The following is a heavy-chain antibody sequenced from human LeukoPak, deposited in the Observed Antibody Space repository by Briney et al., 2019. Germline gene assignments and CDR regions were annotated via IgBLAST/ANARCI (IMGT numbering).Heavy chain of an antibody. D-gene: IGHD1-26*01. V-gene: IGHV3-21*01. Sequence: SSETLSLTCTVSGGSISSSSYYWGWIRQPPGKGLEWVSSISSSSSYIYYADSVKGRFTISRDNAKKSLYLQMNSLRVEGTAVYYCARAYSERYGLGYYYMDVWGKGTTVTVSS. J-gene: IGHJ6*03. CDR2: ISSSSSYI. CDR3: ARAYSERYGLGYYYMDV. CDR1: GGSISSSS.